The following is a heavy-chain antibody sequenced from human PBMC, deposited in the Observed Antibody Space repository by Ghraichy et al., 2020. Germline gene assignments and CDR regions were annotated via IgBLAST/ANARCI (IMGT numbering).Heavy chain of an antibody. Sequence: SVKVSCKASGGTLDNYSIAWVRQAPGQGLEWMGGIITVLGRTKDAPKFRGRVTITADRSTRTVYLELNSLKSEDTAVYYCAWMTAAPDTGHNWFDPWGQGTLITVSS. CDR1: GGTLDNYS. D-gene: IGHD6-13*01. CDR3: AWMTAAPDTGHNWFDP. CDR2: IITVLGRT. J-gene: IGHJ5*02. V-gene: IGHV1-69*10.